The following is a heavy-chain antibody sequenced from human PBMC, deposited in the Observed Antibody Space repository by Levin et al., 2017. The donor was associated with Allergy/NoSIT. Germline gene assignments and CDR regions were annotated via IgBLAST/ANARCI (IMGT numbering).Heavy chain of an antibody. Sequence: ESLKISCTVSGGSISSSSYYWGWIRQPPGKGLEWIGSIYYSGSTYYNPSLKSRVTISVDTSKNQCSLKLSSVTAGDTAVYYCARTTAMVIVFGAFDIWGQGTMVTVSS. CDR1: GGSISSSSYY. V-gene: IGHV4-39*01. CDR3: ARTTAMVIVFGAFDI. D-gene: IGHD5-18*01. J-gene: IGHJ3*02. CDR2: IYYSGST.